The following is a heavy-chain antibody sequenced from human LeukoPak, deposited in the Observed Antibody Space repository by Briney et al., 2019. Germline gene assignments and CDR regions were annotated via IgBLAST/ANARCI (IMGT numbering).Heavy chain of an antibody. V-gene: IGHV3-23*01. CDR2: ISGSGGST. D-gene: IGHD1-26*01. CDR1: GFTFSSYA. Sequence: GGSLRLSCAASGFTFSSYAMSWVRQAPGRGLEWVSAISGSGGSTYYADSVKGRFTISRDNFKNTLYLQMNSLRAEDTAVYYCAKEVIVGVSFDYWGQGTLVTVSS. CDR3: AKEVIVGVSFDY. J-gene: IGHJ4*02.